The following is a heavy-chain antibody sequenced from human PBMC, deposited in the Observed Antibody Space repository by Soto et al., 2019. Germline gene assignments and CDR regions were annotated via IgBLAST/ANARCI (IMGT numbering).Heavy chain of an antibody. J-gene: IGHJ2*01. CDR1: GWTFTDYE. CDR2: IDPEDDET. V-gene: IGHV1-69-2*01. CDR3: ATASSIGGRLWYFDL. Sequence: VKDSCKVSGWTFTDYEMYWVEQAPGKGLEWMGLIDPEDDETIYAVKFQGRVTITADTSTDTAYMELRSLTSEDTAVYYCATASSIGGRLWYFDLWGRGTLVTVSS. D-gene: IGHD6-6*01.